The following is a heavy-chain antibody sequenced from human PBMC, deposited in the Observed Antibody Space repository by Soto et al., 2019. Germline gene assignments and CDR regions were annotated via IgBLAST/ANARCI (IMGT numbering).Heavy chain of an antibody. Sequence: EVQLLESGGGLVQPGGSLRLSCAGSGYTHTFNTYAMSWVRQAPGKGLEWVAGISPTGGSTYYADSVKGLFTISRDHSKDTLFQQRSSLRVEDAAVYFCAKVKRCIVPTMGGAFDSGGRGTLVTVSS. CDR3: AKVKRCIVPTMGGAFDS. D-gene: IGHD5-12*01. V-gene: IGHV3-23*01. CDR1: GYTHTFNTYA. CDR2: ISPTGGST. J-gene: IGHJ4*02.